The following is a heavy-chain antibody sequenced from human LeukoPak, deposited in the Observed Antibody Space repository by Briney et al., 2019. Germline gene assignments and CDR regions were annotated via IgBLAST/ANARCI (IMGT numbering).Heavy chain of an antibody. CDR3: ARNVYSSSWYPHDAFDI. CDR1: GYSFTSYW. Sequence: GESLKISCKGSGYSFTSYWIGWVRQMPGKGLEWMGIIYPGDSDTRYSPSFQGQVTISADKSISTAYLQWSSLKASDTAMYYCARNVYSSSWYPHDAFDIWGQGTMVTVSS. V-gene: IGHV5-51*01. J-gene: IGHJ3*02. D-gene: IGHD6-13*01. CDR2: IYPGDSDT.